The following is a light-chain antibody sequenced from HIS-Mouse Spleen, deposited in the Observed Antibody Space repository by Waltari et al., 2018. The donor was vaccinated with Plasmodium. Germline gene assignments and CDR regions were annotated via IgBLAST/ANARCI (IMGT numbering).Light chain of an antibody. V-gene: IGKV3-11*01. CDR3: QQRSNWPPLT. Sequence: EIVLTQSPATLSLSPGERATLSCRASQSVRSYLAWYQQKPGQAPRLLIYDASNRATGIPARFSGSESGTDFTLTISSLEPEDFAVYYCQQRSNWPPLTFGGGTKVEIK. CDR1: QSVRSY. CDR2: DAS. J-gene: IGKJ4*01.